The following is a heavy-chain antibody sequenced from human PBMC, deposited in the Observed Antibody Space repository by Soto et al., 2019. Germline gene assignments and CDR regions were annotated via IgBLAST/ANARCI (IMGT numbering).Heavy chain of an antibody. D-gene: IGHD2-21*02. CDR2: IYYSGST. CDR3: ARDLWGYCGTDCYPLDV. J-gene: IGHJ6*02. CDR1: ARSPSRYH. Sequence: SQTLTLTSTVSARSPSRYHWSWIRQPPGKGLEWIGYIYYSGSTNYNPSLKSRVTISVDTSKNQFSLKLSSVTAADTAVYYCARDLWGYCGTDCYPLDVWGQGTTVTVS. V-gene: IGHV4-59*12.